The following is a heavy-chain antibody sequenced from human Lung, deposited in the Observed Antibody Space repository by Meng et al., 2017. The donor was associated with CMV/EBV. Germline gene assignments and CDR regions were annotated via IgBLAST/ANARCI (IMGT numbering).Heavy chain of an antibody. CDR3: AKASRGGWGGWFDP. CDR1: GYTFSSYA. CDR2: ISASGDST. Sequence: GESLKISCAASGYTFSSYAMTWVRQAPGEGLEWVSQISASGDSTYYADSVKGRFTISRDNSKNTLYLQMNSLRAADTAIYYCAKASRGGWGGWFDPWGQGTLVXVSS. D-gene: IGHD3-16*01. J-gene: IGHJ5*02. V-gene: IGHV3-23*01.